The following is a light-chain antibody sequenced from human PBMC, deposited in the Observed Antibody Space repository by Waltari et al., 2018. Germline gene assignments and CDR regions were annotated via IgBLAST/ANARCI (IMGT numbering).Light chain of an antibody. CDR2: GAS. V-gene: IGKV3-15*01. J-gene: IGKJ1*01. CDR1: QSVSSN. CDR3: QQYNNCPGT. Sequence: EIVMTQSPATLSVSPGERATLSCRVSQSVSSNLAWYQHKPDQTPRLLIYGASTRATGIPARFSGSGSGTDFTLTISSLQSEDFAVYYCQQYNNCPGTFGQGTKVEIK.